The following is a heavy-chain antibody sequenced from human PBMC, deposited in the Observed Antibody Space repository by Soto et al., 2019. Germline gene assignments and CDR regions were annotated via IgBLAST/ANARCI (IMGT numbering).Heavy chain of an antibody. CDR3: ASSGRSKGDGYNIYYFDY. V-gene: IGHV1-69*13. J-gene: IGHJ4*02. D-gene: IGHD3-9*01. CDR2: IIPIFGTA. CDR1: GGTFGSYA. Sequence: GASVKVSCKASGGTFGSYAISWVRQAPGQGLEWMGGIIPIFGTANYAQKFQGRVTITADESTSTAYMELSSLRSEDTAVYYCASSGRSKGDGYNIYYFDYWGQGTLVTVSS.